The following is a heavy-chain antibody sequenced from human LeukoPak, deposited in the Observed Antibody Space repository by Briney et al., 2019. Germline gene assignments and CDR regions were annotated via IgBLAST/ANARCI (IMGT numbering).Heavy chain of an antibody. Sequence: PGGSLRLSCAASGFTFSSYWMHWVRQAPGKGLVWVSRINSDGSSTSYADSVKGRFTISRDNAKNTLYLQMNSLRAEDTAAYYCAREGYSEDAFDIWGQGTMVTVSS. CDR3: AREGYSEDAFDI. CDR2: INSDGSST. V-gene: IGHV3-74*01. CDR1: GFTFSSYW. D-gene: IGHD4-11*01. J-gene: IGHJ3*02.